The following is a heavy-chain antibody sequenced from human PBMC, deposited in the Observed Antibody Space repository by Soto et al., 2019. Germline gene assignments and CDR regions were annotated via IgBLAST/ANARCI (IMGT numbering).Heavy chain of an antibody. J-gene: IGHJ4*02. CDR3: ARARRATVTTSFDY. CDR1: GGSISSGGYY. CDR2: INYSGST. V-gene: IGHV4-31*03. D-gene: IGHD4-17*01. Sequence: SETLSLTCTVSGGSISSGGYYWSWIRQHPGRGPEWIGEINYSGSTNYNPSLKSRVTISVDTSKNQFSLKLSSVTAADTAVYYCARARRATVTTSFDYWGQGTLVTVS.